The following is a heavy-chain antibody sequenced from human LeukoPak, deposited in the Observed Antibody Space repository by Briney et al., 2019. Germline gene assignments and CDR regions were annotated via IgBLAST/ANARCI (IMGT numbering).Heavy chain of an antibody. J-gene: IGHJ6*02. CDR1: GHTFPSYY. CDR3: AREPGIAVAGTGFDYYYGMDV. D-gene: IGHD6-19*01. Sequence: ASVKVYCNASGHTFPSYYMHWVRPAPVQGLEWMGIINPSGGSTSEAQKFQGRVTMTRDTSTSTVYMELSSLRSEDTAVYYCAREPGIAVAGTGFDYYYGMDVWGQGTTVTVSS. CDR2: INPSGGST. V-gene: IGHV1-46*01.